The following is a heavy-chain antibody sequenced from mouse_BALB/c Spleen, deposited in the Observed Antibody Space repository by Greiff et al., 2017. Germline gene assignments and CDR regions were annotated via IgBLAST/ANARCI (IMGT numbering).Heavy chain of an antibody. J-gene: IGHJ2*01. D-gene: IGHD1-1*01. Sequence: VQLQQSGAELVRSGASVKLSCTASGFNIKDYYMHWVKQRPEKGLEWIGWIDPENGDTEYAPKFQGKATMTADTSSNTAYLQLSSLTSEDTAVYYCNAFYGSSYFDYWGQGTTLTVSS. CDR1: GFNIKDYY. CDR2: IDPENGDT. V-gene: IGHV14-4*02. CDR3: NAFYGSSYFDY.